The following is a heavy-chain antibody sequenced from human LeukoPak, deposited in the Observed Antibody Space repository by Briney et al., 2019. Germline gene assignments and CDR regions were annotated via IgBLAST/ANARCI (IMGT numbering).Heavy chain of an antibody. Sequence: SVKVSCKASGYTFTSYAMHWVRQAPGQGLEWMGRIIPILGIANYAQKFQGRVTITADKSTSTAYMELSSLRSEDTAVYYCARANGGYSYAISWGQGTLVTVSS. J-gene: IGHJ5*02. V-gene: IGHV1-69*04. CDR3: ARANGGYSYAIS. CDR2: IIPILGIA. CDR1: GYTFTSYA. D-gene: IGHD5-18*01.